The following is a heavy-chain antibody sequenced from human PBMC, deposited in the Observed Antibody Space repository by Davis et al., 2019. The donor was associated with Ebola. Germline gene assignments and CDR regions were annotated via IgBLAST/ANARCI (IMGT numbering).Heavy chain of an antibody. J-gene: IGHJ4*02. CDR3: ARGGKCIDGVCYPATVLDY. D-gene: IGHD2-8*01. Sequence: PSETLSLTCTVSGGSTSPFYWSWIRQSPGKGLEWIGYIYHSGSTRFNPSLMRRLTFSVDKSNNQVSLDLASVTAADTAVYYCARGGKCIDGVCYPATVLDYWGQGALVTVSS. CDR2: IYHSGST. V-gene: IGHV4-59*01. CDR1: GGSTSPFY.